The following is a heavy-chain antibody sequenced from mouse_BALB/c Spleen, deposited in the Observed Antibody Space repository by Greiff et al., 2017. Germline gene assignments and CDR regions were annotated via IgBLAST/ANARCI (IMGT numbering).Heavy chain of an antibody. V-gene: IGHV3-1*02. D-gene: IGHD1-2*01. CDR3: ARLRYGDWYFED. J-gene: IGHJ1*01. Sequence: EVKLVESGPDLVKPSQSLSLSCTVSGYSITSCYSWHLIRQFPGNKLEWMGYIHYSGNTNYNPSLKSRSSITRDTSKNQFFLQLNSVTTEDTATYYCARLRYGDWYFEDWGAGTTVTVSS. CDR1: GYSITSCYS. CDR2: IHYSGNT.